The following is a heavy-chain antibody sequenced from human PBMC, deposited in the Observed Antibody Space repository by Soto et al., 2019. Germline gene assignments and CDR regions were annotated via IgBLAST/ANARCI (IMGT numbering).Heavy chain of an antibody. J-gene: IGHJ4*02. Sequence: QVQLVESGGGVVQPGRSLRLSCAASGFTFSSYGMHWVRQAPGKGLEWVAVIWYDGSNKYYADSVKGRFTISRDNSKNTLYLQMNSLRAEDTAVYYCARGSGEGATDFDYWGQGTLVTVSS. CDR2: IWYDGSNK. CDR1: GFTFSSYG. V-gene: IGHV3-33*01. CDR3: ARGSGEGATDFDY. D-gene: IGHD1-26*01.